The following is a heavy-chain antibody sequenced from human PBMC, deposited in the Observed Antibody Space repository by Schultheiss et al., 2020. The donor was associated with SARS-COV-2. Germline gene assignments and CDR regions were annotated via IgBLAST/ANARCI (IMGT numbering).Heavy chain of an antibody. D-gene: IGHD3-3*01. Sequence: SETLSLTCTVSGGSISTYYWSWIRQPPGKGLEWIGYIYYSGSTNYNPSLKSRVTISVDTSKNQFSLQLNSVTPEDTAVYYCAKGGVFEGDFWSGGMDVWGQGTTVTVSS. J-gene: IGHJ6*02. CDR1: GGSISTYY. V-gene: IGHV4-59*12. CDR3: AKGGVFEGDFWSGGMDV. CDR2: IYYSGST.